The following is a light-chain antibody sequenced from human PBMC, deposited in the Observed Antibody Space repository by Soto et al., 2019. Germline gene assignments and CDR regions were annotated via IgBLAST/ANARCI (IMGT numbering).Light chain of an antibody. J-gene: IGKJ4*01. CDR1: QSISSSH. CDR2: GAS. V-gene: IGKV3-20*01. Sequence: EIVLTQSPGTLSLSPGERATLSCRASQSISSSHLVWYQQKPGQAPRLLIYGASSRAIGIPDRFSDSGSGTDFNLTISRLEPEDFALYYCQHYNNSPVTFGGENNQEIK. CDR3: QHYNNSPVT.